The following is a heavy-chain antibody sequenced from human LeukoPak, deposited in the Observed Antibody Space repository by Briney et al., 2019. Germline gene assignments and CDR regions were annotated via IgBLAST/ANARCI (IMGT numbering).Heavy chain of an antibody. CDR1: GGSISSGSYY. D-gene: IGHD1-7*01. V-gene: IGHV4-31*03. CDR3: ARAWNYDYYYYYMDV. CDR2: IYYSGST. J-gene: IGHJ6*03. Sequence: SQTLSLTCTVSGGSISSGSYYWSWIRQHPGKGLEWIGYIYYSGSTYYSPSLKSRVTISVDTSKNQFSLKLSSVTAADTAVYYCARAWNYDYYYYYMDVWGKGTTVTVSS.